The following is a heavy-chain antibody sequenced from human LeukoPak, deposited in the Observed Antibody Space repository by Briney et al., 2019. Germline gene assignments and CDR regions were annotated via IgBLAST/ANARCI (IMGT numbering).Heavy chain of an antibody. J-gene: IGHJ3*02. Sequence: TGGSLRLSCAASGFVFSTYEMDWVRQAPGKGLEWVSYSDGTTYYADSVKGRFTISRDNAKNSLSLQMNSLSAEDTAVYYCVRELVPQSINSGYDSFHIWGQGTMVTVSS. CDR1: GFVFSTYE. CDR3: VRELVPQSINSGYDSFHI. D-gene: IGHD5-12*01. CDR2: SDGTT. V-gene: IGHV3-48*03.